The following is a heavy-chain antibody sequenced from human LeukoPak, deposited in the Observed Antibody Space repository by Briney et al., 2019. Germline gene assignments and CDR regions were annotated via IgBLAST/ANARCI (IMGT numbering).Heavy chain of an antibody. Sequence: GGSLRLSCAASGFTFNIYAMTWVRQAPGKGLEWVGRIRRGTNNYTTEYAASVTGRFIISRDDSKNSLYLHMNSLKTEDTAVYHCTRDGGDSTKPAFYMGGEGTMVTVSS. CDR3: TRDGGDSTKPAFYM. CDR1: GFTFNIYA. J-gene: IGHJ3*02. D-gene: IGHD2/OR15-2a*01. CDR2: IRRGTNNYTT. V-gene: IGHV3-72*01.